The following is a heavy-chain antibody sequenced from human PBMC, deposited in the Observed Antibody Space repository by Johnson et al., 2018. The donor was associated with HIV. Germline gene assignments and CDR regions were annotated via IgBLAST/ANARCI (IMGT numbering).Heavy chain of an antibody. CDR2: ISYDGSNK. J-gene: IGHJ3*02. CDR3: ARDRGFFSLRARGAFDI. CDR1: GFTFSSYA. Sequence: QVQLVESGGGVVQPGRSLRLSCAASGFTFSSYAMHWVRQAPGKGLEWVAVISYDGSNKYYADSVKGRFTISRDNSKNSLYLQMNSLRAEYTAVYYCARDRGFFSLRARGAFDIWGQGTMVTVSS. D-gene: IGHD3-10*01. V-gene: IGHV3-30-3*01.